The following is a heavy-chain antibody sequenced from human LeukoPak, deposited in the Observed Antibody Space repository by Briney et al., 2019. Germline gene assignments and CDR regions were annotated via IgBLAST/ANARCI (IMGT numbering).Heavy chain of an antibody. CDR3: ARDWGNDYDSRGYYYLNGFDP. V-gene: IGHV3-30*04. J-gene: IGHJ5*02. CDR1: GFTFSSYA. D-gene: IGHD3-22*01. Sequence: GGSRRLSCAASGFTFSSYAVHCVRQAPGEGVEWVTVISYYGRNKYYADSVKGRFTIPRDNSEHTLYLQMNSLRAEDTPVYYRARDWGNDYDSRGYYYLNGFDPWGQGTLVTVSS. CDR2: ISYYGRNK.